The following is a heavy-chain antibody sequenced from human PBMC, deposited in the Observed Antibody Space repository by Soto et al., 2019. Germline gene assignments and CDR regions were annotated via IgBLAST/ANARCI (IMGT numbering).Heavy chain of an antibody. D-gene: IGHD3-16*01. CDR2: ISNDGSNK. V-gene: IGHV3-30*03. Sequence: QVQLVESGGGVVQPGRSLRLSCAASGFTFSSYGRHWVRQAPGKGLEWVALISNDGSNKYYVDSVKGRFTISRDNSKNTLYVQMNSLRAEDTAVYYCGGGHYFSDYWGQGTLITVSS. J-gene: IGHJ4*02. CDR3: GGGHYFSDY. CDR1: GFTFSSYG.